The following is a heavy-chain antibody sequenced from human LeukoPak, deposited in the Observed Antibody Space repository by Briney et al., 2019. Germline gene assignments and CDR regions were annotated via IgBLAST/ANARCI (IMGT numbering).Heavy chain of an antibody. D-gene: IGHD3-10*01. CDR3: APRGVAAA. J-gene: IGHJ5*02. CDR2: ISDSGGDYT. V-gene: IGHV3-23*01. CDR1: GFAFRRYG. Sequence: GGSLRLSCAASGFAFRRYGMTWVRQAPGKGLEWVSAISDSGGDYTYYADSVKGRFTISRDNSKNTLYLQMNSLRVEDTAIYYCAPRGVAAAWGQGALVTVSS.